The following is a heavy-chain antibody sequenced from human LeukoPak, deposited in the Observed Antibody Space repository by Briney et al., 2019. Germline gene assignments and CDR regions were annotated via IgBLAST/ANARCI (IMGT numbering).Heavy chain of an antibody. CDR3: ARDEKKYCSGGSCPAYFDY. D-gene: IGHD2-15*01. CDR2: ISGGYNGDS. Sequence: GASVKVSCKTSGYNFRHYGISWVRQAPGQGLDWMAWISGGYNGDSNYALKLRGRLTMTTDTSTSTAYMELRSLRSDDTAVYYCARDEKKYCSGGSCPAYFDYWGQGTLVTVSS. V-gene: IGHV1-18*01. J-gene: IGHJ4*02. CDR1: GYNFRHYG.